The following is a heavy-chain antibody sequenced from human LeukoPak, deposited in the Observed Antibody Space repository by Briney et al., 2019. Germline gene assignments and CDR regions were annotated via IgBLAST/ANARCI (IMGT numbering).Heavy chain of an antibody. D-gene: IGHD5-12*01. CDR2: ISGGGDYT. CDR3: ANRRGYSGYDKGEFDY. Sequence: GGSLRLSCAASGFTFSSYAVTWVRQAPGKGLEWVSGISGGGDYTYYADSVRGRFTISRDNSKNTLYLQMNSLRVEDTGVYYCANRRGYSGYDKGEFDYWGQGILVTVSS. J-gene: IGHJ4*02. CDR1: GFTFSSYA. V-gene: IGHV3-23*01.